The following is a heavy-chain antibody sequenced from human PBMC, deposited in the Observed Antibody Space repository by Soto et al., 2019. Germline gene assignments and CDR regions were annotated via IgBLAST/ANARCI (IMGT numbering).Heavy chain of an antibody. D-gene: IGHD3-10*01. CDR3: ARAGYGSGSYYPWAFDY. J-gene: IGHJ4*02. CDR1: GGSISSGGYS. Sequence: PSETLSLTCAVSGGSISSGGYSWSWTRQPPGKGLEWIGYIYHSGSTYYNPSLKSRVTISVDRSKNQFSLKLSSVTAADTAVYYCARAGYGSGSYYPWAFDYWGQGTLVTVSS. V-gene: IGHV4-30-2*01. CDR2: IYHSGST.